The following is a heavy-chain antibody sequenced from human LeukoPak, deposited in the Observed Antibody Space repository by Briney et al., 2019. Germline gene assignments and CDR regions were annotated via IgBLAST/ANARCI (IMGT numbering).Heavy chain of an antibody. D-gene: IGHD3-3*01. CDR1: GFTLSGYW. CDR3: AKDRITIFGVVMDQ. J-gene: IGHJ4*02. Sequence: GGSLRLSCAASGFTLSGYWIHWVRQAPGKGLVWVARINPDGSITSYADSVKGRITISRDNSENALYLQMNSLRADDTAVYYCAKDRITIFGVVMDQWGQGTLVTVSS. CDR2: INPDGSIT. V-gene: IGHV3-74*01.